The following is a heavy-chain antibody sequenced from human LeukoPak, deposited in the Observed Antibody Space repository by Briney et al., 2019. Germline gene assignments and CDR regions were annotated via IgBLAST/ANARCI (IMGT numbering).Heavy chain of an antibody. CDR1: GFTISSYA. D-gene: IGHD6-13*01. J-gene: IGHJ4*02. CDR3: ARGSVNSNWLIDY. Sequence: GGSLRLSCAASGFTISSYAMHWVRQAPGKGLEWVAVISFDGNNKYYADSVKGRFTISRDNSKNTLYLQMNSLRPEDTAMYYCARGSVNSNWLIDYWGQGTLVTVSS. CDR2: ISFDGNNK. V-gene: IGHV3-30*04.